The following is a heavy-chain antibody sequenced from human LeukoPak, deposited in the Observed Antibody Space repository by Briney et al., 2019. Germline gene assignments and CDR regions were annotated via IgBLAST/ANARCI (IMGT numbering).Heavy chain of an antibody. Sequence: ASVKVSCKASGYTFTSYGISWVRQAPGQGLEWMGWISAYNGNINYAQKLQGRVTMTTDTFTSTAYMELRSLRSDDTAVYYCARWGQYYYDSSGYNDYWGQGTLVTVSS. CDR1: GYTFTSYG. CDR2: ISAYNGNI. D-gene: IGHD3-22*01. J-gene: IGHJ4*02. CDR3: ARWGQYYYDSSGYNDY. V-gene: IGHV1-18*01.